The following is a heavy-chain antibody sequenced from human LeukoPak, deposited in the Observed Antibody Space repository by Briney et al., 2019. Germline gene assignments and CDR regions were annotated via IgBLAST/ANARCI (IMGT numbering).Heavy chain of an antibody. V-gene: IGHV1-69*04. Sequence: SVKVSCKASGGTFSSYAISWVRQVPGQGLEWMGRIIPILGIANYAQKFQGRVTITADKSTSTAYMELSSLRSEDTAVYYCARGTSGYSSSYFDYWGQGTLVTVSS. CDR2: IIPILGIA. J-gene: IGHJ4*02. CDR3: ARGTSGYSSSYFDY. D-gene: IGHD6-13*01. CDR1: GGTFSSYA.